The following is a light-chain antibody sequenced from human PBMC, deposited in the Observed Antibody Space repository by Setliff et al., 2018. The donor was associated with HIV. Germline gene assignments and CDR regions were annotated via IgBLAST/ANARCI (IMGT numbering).Light chain of an antibody. CDR3: SSYTSSSPLYV. CDR2: EVS. J-gene: IGLJ1*01. V-gene: IGLV2-14*01. Sequence: QSALTQPASVSGSPGQSITISCTGTSSDVGGYNYVSWYQQHPGKAPKLMIYEVSNRPSGVSDRFSGSKSGNTASLTISGLQTEDEADYFCSSYTSSSPLYVFGTGDQGHRP. CDR1: SSDVGGYNY.